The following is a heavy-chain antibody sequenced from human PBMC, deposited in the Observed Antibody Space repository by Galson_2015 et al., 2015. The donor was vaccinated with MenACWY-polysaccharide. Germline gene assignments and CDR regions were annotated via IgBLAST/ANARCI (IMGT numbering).Heavy chain of an antibody. CDR2: IKFDGSEK. V-gene: IGHV3-7*01. J-gene: IGHJ4*02. Sequence: SLRLSCAASGFTFSTYGIHWVRQAPGKGLEWVASIKFDGSEKSYVDSVKGRFTMSRDNAMNSLYLQMNSLRAEDTAVYYCARRLVRGVIIRDFDQWFQGTLFIVSS. D-gene: IGHD3-10*01. CDR1: GFTFSTYG. CDR3: ARRLVRGVIIRDFDQ.